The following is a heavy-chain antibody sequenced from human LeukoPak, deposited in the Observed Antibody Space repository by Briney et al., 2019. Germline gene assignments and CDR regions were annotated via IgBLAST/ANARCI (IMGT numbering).Heavy chain of an antibody. D-gene: IGHD6-19*01. CDR1: GFTFSDYY. V-gene: IGHV3-11*04. Sequence: GGSLRLSCAASGFTFSDYYMSWIRQAPGRGLEWVSYISISVSSVSYADSVKGRFTISRDNAKNSLYLQMNSLRAEDTAVYCCARWLGVAGRHNDAFDIWGQGTMVTVSS. CDR2: ISISVSSV. CDR3: ARWLGVAGRHNDAFDI. J-gene: IGHJ3*02.